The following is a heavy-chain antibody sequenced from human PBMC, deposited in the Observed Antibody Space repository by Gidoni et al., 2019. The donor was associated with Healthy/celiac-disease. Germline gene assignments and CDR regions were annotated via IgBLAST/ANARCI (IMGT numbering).Heavy chain of an antibody. CDR3: ARDGPGVFDY. CDR1: GFTFSSYS. CDR2: MSSSSSYI. V-gene: IGHV3-21*01. D-gene: IGHD2-8*01. J-gene: IGHJ4*02. Sequence: EVQLVESGGGLVKPGGSLRLSFSASGFTFSSYSMNWVRQAPGKGLEWVSSMSSSSSYIYYAESVKGRFNISRDNAKNSLYLQMNSLRAEDTAVYYCARDGPGVFDYWGQGTLVTVSS.